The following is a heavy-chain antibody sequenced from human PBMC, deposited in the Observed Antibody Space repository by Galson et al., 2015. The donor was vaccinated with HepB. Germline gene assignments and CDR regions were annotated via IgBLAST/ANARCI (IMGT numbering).Heavy chain of an antibody. CDR2: ISYDGSNK. V-gene: IGHV3-30*18. J-gene: IGHJ1*01. D-gene: IGHD6-19*01. CDR3: AKARGRIAVAEGAYILPAEYFQH. Sequence: SLRLSCAASGFTFSSYGMHWVRQAPGEGLEWVAVISYDGSNKYYADSVKGRFTISRDNSKNTLYLQMNSLRAEDTAVYYCAKARGRIAVAEGAYILPAEYFQHWGQGTLVTVSS. CDR1: GFTFSSYG.